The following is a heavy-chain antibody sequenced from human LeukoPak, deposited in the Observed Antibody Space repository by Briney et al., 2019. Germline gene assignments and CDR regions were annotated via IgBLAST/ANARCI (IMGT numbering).Heavy chain of an antibody. V-gene: IGHV1-2*02. J-gene: IGHJ4*02. Sequence: ASVKVSCKASGYTFTGYYMHWVRQAPGQGLEWMGWINPNSGGTNYAQKLQGRVTMTTDTSTSTAYMELRSLRSDDTAVYYCARDRITIFGVVIIALDYWGQGTLVTVSS. CDR1: GYTFTGYY. D-gene: IGHD3-3*01. CDR3: ARDRITIFGVVIIALDY. CDR2: INPNSGGT.